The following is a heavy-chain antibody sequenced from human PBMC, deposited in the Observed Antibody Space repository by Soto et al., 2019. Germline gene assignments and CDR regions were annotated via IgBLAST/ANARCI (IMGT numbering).Heavy chain of an antibody. CDR1: GGSISSGGYS. CDR3: AREPVK. Sequence: PSETLSLTCAVSGGSISSGGYSWSWIRQPPGKGLEWIGYMYHSGSTYYNPSLKSRVTISIDRSKNQFSLKLSSVTAADTAVYYCAREPVKWGQVILVTLAS. J-gene: IGHJ4*02. V-gene: IGHV4-30-2*01. CDR2: MYHSGST.